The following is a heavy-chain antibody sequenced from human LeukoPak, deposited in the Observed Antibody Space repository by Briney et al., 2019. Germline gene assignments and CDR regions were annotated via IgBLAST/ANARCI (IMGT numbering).Heavy chain of an antibody. CDR2: IITSGTTI. CDR3: ARQRYQRDGFDI. J-gene: IGHJ3*02. D-gene: IGHD2-2*01. V-gene: IGHV3-48*03. Sequence: PGGSLRLSRAASGFTFSNYEMNWVRQAPGKGLEWVSYIITSGTTIYYADSVKGRFTISRDNAKNSLYLQMNSLRAEDTAVYYCARQRYQRDGFDIWGQGTMVTVSS. CDR1: GFTFSNYE.